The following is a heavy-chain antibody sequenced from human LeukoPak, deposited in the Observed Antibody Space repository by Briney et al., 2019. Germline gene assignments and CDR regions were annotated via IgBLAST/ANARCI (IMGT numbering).Heavy chain of an antibody. D-gene: IGHD2-2*01. CDR2: ISSSSSYI. Sequence: GGSLRLSCAASGFTFSSYSMNWVRQAPGKGLEWVSSISSSSSYIYYADSVKGRFTISRDNAKNSLYLQMNSLRAEDTAVYYCARDLWPDIVVVPAALDYWGQGTLVTVSS. CDR1: GFTFSSYS. V-gene: IGHV3-21*01. J-gene: IGHJ4*02. CDR3: ARDLWPDIVVVPAALDY.